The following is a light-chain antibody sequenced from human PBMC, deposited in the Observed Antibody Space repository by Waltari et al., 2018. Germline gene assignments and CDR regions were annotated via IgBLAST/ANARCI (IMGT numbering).Light chain of an antibody. Sequence: VMTQSPLSLSVTPGEPASISCRSSPSLLKDNGYTYFDWYLQRPGQSPQLLIYLVSTRASGCPDRFSGSGSGTDFTLKISRVEAEDVGVYYCMQALHTPYTFGQGTKLEIK. V-gene: IGKV2-28*01. CDR2: LVS. CDR1: PSLLKDNGYTY. J-gene: IGKJ2*01. CDR3: MQALHTPYT.